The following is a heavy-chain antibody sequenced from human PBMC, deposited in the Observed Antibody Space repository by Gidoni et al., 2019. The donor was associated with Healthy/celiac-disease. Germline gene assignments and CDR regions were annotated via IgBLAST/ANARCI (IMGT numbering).Heavy chain of an antibody. D-gene: IGHD3-10*01. CDR3: ARDGAEGGLGELLHIYYYYYYMDV. V-gene: IGHV3-21*01. Sequence: EVQLVESGGGLVKPGGSLRLSCAASGFTFSSYSMNWVRQAPGKGLEGVSSISSSSSYIYYADSVKGRFTISRDNAKNSLYLQMNSLRAEDTAVYYCARDGAEGGLGELLHIYYYYYYMDVWGKGTTVTVSS. CDR2: ISSSSSYI. J-gene: IGHJ6*03. CDR1: GFTFSSYS.